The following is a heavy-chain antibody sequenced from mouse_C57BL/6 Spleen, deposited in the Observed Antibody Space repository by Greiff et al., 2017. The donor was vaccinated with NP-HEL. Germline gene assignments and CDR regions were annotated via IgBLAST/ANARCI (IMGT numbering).Heavy chain of an antibody. CDR3: ASPIYYDYDAGFAY. CDR2: ISSGGSYT. D-gene: IGHD2-4*01. Sequence: EVQRVESGGDLVKPGGSLKLSCAASGFTFSSYGMSWVRQTPDKRLEWVATISSGGSYTYYPDSVKGRFTISRDNAKNTLYLQMSSLKSEDTAMYYCASPIYYDYDAGFAYWGQGTLVTVSA. J-gene: IGHJ3*01. V-gene: IGHV5-6*01. CDR1: GFTFSSYG.